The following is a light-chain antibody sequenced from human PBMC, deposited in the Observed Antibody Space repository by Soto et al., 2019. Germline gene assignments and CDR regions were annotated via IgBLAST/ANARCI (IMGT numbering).Light chain of an antibody. CDR2: GNS. V-gene: IGLV1-40*01. CDR3: QSYDSSLDVV. CDR1: SSNIGAGYD. Sequence: PSVSGAPGQRVTISCTGSSSNIGAGYDVHWYQQLPGTAPKLLIYGNSNRPSGVPDRFSGSKSGTSASLAITGLQAEDEADYYCQSYDSSLDVVFGGGTKLTVL. J-gene: IGLJ2*01.